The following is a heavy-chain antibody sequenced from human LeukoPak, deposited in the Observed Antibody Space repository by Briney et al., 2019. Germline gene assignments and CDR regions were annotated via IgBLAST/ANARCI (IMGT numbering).Heavy chain of an antibody. CDR1: GFTFDDYG. V-gene: IGHV3-23*01. J-gene: IGHJ4*02. CDR3: AKDGGTMIVATFDY. D-gene: IGHD3-22*01. Sequence: GGSLRLSCAASGFTFDDYGMSWVRQAPGKGLEWVSAISGSGGSTYYAASVKGRFTISRDNSKNSLYMQLNSLRAEDTALYYCAKDGGTMIVATFDYWGQGTLVTVSS. CDR2: ISGSGGST.